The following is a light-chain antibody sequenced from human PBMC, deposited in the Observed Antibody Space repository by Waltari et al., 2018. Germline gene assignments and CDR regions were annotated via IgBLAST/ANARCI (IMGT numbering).Light chain of an antibody. V-gene: IGLV2-14*01. Sequence: QSALTRPAPVSGSPGRPIATPAPGTTGNLGGHILFPWYQQHPGQAPKLLIYDVNQRPSGVSHRFSGSKSGNTASLTISGLRAEDEADFYCSSYTSSSTLYVFGSGTKVTVL. CDR2: DVN. CDR1: TGNLGGHIL. CDR3: SSYTSSSTLYV. J-gene: IGLJ1*01.